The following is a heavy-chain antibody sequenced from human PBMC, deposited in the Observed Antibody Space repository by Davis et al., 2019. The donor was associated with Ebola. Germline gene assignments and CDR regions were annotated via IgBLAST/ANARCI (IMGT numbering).Heavy chain of an antibody. Sequence: HTGGSLRLSCAASGFTFSSYWMHWVRQAPGKGLEWVSHIYTAASSTAYADSVRGRFTISRDNAKSTLFLQISSLRAEDTAVYYCAKDLGRTSGSNEWGQGTVVTVSS. J-gene: IGHJ3*01. D-gene: IGHD1-26*01. V-gene: IGHV3-74*01. CDR1: GFTFSSYW. CDR3: AKDLGRTSGSNE. CDR2: IYTAASST.